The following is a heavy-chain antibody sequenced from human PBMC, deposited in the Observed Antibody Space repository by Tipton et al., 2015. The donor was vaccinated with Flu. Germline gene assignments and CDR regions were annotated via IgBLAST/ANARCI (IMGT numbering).Heavy chain of an antibody. CDR1: GFTFSSYD. CDR2: IGTAGDT. V-gene: IGHV3-13*01. J-gene: IGHJ4*02. CDR3: AKDGFLNPDDSSGYPDY. Sequence: SLRLSCAASGFTFSSYDMHWVRQATGKGLEWVSAIGTAGDTYYPGSVKGRFTISRDNSKNTLYLQMNSLRAEDTAVYYCAKDGFLNPDDSSGYPDYWGQGTLVTVSS. D-gene: IGHD3-22*01.